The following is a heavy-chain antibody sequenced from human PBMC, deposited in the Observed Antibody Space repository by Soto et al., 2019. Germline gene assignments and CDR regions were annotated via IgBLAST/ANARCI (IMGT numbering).Heavy chain of an antibody. D-gene: IGHD3-10*01. J-gene: IGHJ4*02. CDR3: ASSLREDYSDY. V-gene: IGHV4-59*01. CDR1: GGSISSYY. CDR2: IYYSGST. Sequence: ETLSLTCTVSGGSISSYYWSWIRQPPGKGLEWIGYIYYSGSTNYNPSLKSRVTISVDTSKNQFSLKLSSVTAADTAVYYCASSLREDYSDYWGQGTLVTVSS.